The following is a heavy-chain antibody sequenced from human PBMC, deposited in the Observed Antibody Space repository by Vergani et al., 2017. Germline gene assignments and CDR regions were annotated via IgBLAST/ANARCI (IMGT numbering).Heavy chain of an antibody. V-gene: IGHV4-31*03. CDR2: IYYSGST. CDR1: GGPISSGGYY. Sequence: QVQLQESGPGLVKPSQTLSLTCTVSGGPISSGGYYWSWIRQHPGKGLEWIGYIYYSGSTDYNPSLKSRVTISLDTSKNQFSLKLSSVTAADTAVYYCARGITMDLNWFDPWGQGTLVTVSS. D-gene: IGHD3-10*01. J-gene: IGHJ5*02. CDR3: ARGITMDLNWFDP.